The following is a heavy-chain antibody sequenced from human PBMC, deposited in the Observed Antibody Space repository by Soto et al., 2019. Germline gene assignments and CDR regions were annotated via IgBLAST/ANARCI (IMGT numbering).Heavy chain of an antibody. CDR3: ERDCSGGSCEDYYGMDV. CDR2: IIPILGIA. D-gene: IGHD2-15*01. J-gene: IGHJ6*02. V-gene: IGHV1-69*08. CDR1: GGTFSSYN. Sequence: QVQLVQSGAEVKKPGSSVKVSCKASGGTFSSYNISWVRQAPGQGLEWMGRIIPILGIANYAQKFQGRVTITADKSTSTAYMELSSLRSEDTAVYYCERDCSGGSCEDYYGMDVWGQGTTVTFSS.